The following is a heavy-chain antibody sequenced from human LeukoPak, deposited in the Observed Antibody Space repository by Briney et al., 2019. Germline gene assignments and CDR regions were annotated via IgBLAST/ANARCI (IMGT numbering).Heavy chain of an antibody. CDR3: ARDQGDYYGSGSSLY. V-gene: IGHV3-21*01. J-gene: IGHJ4*02. D-gene: IGHD3-10*01. Sequence: GGSLRLSCAASGFTFSSYSMNWVRQAPRKGLEWVSSISSSSSYIYYADSVKGRFTISRDNAKNSLYLQMNSLRAEDTAVYYCARDQGDYYGSGSSLYWGQGTLVTVSS. CDR1: GFTFSSYS. CDR2: ISSSSSYI.